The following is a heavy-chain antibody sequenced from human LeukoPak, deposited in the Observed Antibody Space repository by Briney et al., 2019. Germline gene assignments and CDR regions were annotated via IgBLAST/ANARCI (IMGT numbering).Heavy chain of an antibody. CDR2: IYPGDSDS. J-gene: IGHJ6*02. Sequence: GESLKISCKGSAYSFPNYWLAWVRQMPGKGLEWMGIIYPGDSDSRYSPSFQGQVTISADKSISTAYLQWSSLKASDTAIYYCARQREPITIVREVIIKNYYYGMDVWGQGTTVTVSS. CDR3: ARQREPITIVREVIIKNYYYGMDV. V-gene: IGHV5-51*01. D-gene: IGHD3-10*01. CDR1: AYSFPNYW.